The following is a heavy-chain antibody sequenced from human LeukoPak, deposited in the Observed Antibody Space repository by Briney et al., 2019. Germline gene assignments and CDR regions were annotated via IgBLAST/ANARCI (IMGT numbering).Heavy chain of an antibody. J-gene: IGHJ4*02. CDR2: IIPILGIA. D-gene: IGHD3-22*01. CDR3: ARDRGQKYDSSGYPFDY. V-gene: IGHV1-69*04. CDR1: GCTFSSYA. Sequence: GAPVKVSCKASGCTFSSYAISWVRQARGQGREWMGRIIPILGIANYAQKFEGRVTITADKSTSTAYMQLTSLRSEDTAVYYCARDRGQKYDSSGYPFDYWGQGTLVTVSS.